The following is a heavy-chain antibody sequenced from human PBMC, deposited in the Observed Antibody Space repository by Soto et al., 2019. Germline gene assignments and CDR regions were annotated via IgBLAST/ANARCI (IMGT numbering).Heavy chain of an antibody. Sequence: QVHWVHPGAELQNLGSSVRVSCKPYEGTISSILTNWLRQAPGQGLEGMGGFTPSFGAPNDALKLEGRVTITADESTHTAFMELSSLTSEDTALYYCAPDPTTGLILGQWTMVTVSS. CDR2: FTPSFGAP. CDR3: APDPTTGLI. V-gene: IGHV1-69*01. CDR1: EGTISSIL. D-gene: IGHD4-17*01. J-gene: IGHJ3*02.